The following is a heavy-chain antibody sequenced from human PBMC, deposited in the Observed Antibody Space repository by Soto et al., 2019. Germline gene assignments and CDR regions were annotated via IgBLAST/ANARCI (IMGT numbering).Heavy chain of an antibody. CDR2: INNDGSVI. CDR3: ARVARGAWGVFDP. V-gene: IGHV3-74*01. CDR1: GFTLSTYW. Sequence: EVQLVESGGGLVQPGGSLRLSCAASGFTLSTYWMHWVRQAPGKGLVWFSRINNDGSVISYADSVKGRFTISRDNDKNTLYLQMNSLTAEYTAVYYCARVARGAWGVFDPWGQGTLVTVSS. J-gene: IGHJ5*02. D-gene: IGHD3-10*01.